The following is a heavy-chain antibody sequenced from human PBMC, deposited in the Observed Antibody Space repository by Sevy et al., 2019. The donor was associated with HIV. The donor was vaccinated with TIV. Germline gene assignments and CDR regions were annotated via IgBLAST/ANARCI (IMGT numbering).Heavy chain of an antibody. CDR1: GYTFTGYY. V-gene: IGHV1-2*06. D-gene: IGHD3-3*01. J-gene: IGHJ6*02. CDR2: INPNSGGT. CDR3: ARDRRFLEWLPPYGMDV. Sequence: ASVNVSCKASGYTFTGYYMHWVRQAPGQGLEWMGRINPNSGGTNYAQKFQGRVTMTRDTSISTAYMELSRLRSDDTAVYYCARDRRFLEWLPPYGMDVWGQGTTVTVSS.